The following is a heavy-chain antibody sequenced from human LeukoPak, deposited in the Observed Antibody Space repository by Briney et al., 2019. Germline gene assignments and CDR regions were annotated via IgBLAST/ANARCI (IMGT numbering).Heavy chain of an antibody. CDR3: ARVLGLYRAEFDY. J-gene: IGHJ4*02. D-gene: IGHD2-2*02. Sequence: ASVKVSCKASGGTFSSYTISWVRQAPGQGLEWMGRIIPILGIANYAQKFQGRVTITADKSTSTAYMELSSLRSEDTAVYYCARVLGLYRAEFDYWGQGTLVTVSS. V-gene: IGHV1-69*02. CDR2: IIPILGIA. CDR1: GGTFSSYT.